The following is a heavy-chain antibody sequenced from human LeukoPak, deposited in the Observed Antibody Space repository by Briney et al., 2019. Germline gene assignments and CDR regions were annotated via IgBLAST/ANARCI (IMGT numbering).Heavy chain of an antibody. CDR1: GFTFSSYG. CDR2: IRYDGSNK. V-gene: IGHV3-30*02. J-gene: IGHJ4*02. D-gene: IGHD5-24*01. CDR3: ATRSPRWLQLNPGY. Sequence: GGSLRLSCAASGFTFSSYGMHWVRQAPGKGLEWVAFIRYDGSNKYYADSVKGRFTISRDNSKNTLYLQMNSLRAEDTAVYYCATRSPRWLQLNPGYWGQGTLVTVSS.